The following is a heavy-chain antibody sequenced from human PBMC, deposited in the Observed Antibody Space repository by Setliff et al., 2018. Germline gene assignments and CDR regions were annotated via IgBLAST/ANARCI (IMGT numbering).Heavy chain of an antibody. Sequence: GESLKISCKGSGYSFSTYWIGWVRQMPGKGLEWMGIIYPDDSDTRYSPSFRGQVTISVDKSISTAYLQWRSLKASDIAMYYCARVGYNSFFDYWGQGTLVTVSS. V-gene: IGHV5-51*01. J-gene: IGHJ4*02. CDR1: GYSFSTYW. CDR2: IYPDDSDT. D-gene: IGHD5-12*01. CDR3: ARVGYNSFFDY.